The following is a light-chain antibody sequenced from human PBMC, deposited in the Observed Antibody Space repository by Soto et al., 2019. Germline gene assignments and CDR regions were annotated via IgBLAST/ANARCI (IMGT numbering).Light chain of an antibody. CDR1: NSDVGSYNL. CDR3: FSYAGDSVYV. Sequence: QSPLTQPSSVCGSPRQSITISCTGTNSDVGSYNLVSWFQQHPGKAPKLVIYEVTKRPSGVSDRFSGSKSGNTASLTISGLQAEDEADYYCFSYAGDSVYVFGTGTKVTVL. V-gene: IGLV2-23*02. J-gene: IGLJ1*01. CDR2: EVT.